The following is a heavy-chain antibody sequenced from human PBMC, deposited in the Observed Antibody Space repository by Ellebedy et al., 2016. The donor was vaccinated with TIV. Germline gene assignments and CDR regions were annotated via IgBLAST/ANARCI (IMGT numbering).Heavy chain of an antibody. Sequence: SETLSLTCTVSGGSISSYYWSWIRQPAGKGLEWIGRIYTSGSTNYNPSLKSRVTMSVDTSKNQFSLKLSSVTAADTAVYYCARVVGGRIQLWYFFDYWGQGTLVTVSS. CDR2: IYTSGST. CDR1: GGSISSYY. V-gene: IGHV4-4*07. CDR3: ARVVGGRIQLWYFFDY. J-gene: IGHJ4*02. D-gene: IGHD5-18*01.